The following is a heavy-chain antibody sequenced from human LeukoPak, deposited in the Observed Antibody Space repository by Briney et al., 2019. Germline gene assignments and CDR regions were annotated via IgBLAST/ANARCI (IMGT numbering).Heavy chain of an antibody. V-gene: IGHV4-34*01. CDR1: GGSFSGYY. CDR2: INHSGST. Sequence: PSETLSLTCAVYGGSFSGYYWSWVRQPPGKGLEWIGEINHSGSTNYNPSLKSRVTISVDTSKNQFSLKLSSVTAADTAVYYCARFTLKWLVRNRFDPWGQGTLVTVSS. CDR3: ARFTLKWLVRNRFDP. J-gene: IGHJ5*02. D-gene: IGHD6-19*01.